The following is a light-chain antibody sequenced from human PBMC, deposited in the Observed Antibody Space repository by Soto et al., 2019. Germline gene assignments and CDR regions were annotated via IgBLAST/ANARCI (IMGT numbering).Light chain of an antibody. Sequence: DIPLTQSPSFLSASVGDRVTITCRASQGISRYLAWYQQKPGKAPKLLIYDASTLQSGVPSRFSGSGSGTEFTLTISTLQPEDFATSYCQQLNSYPPALSFGGGTKVEIK. CDR2: DAS. CDR3: QQLNSYPPALS. J-gene: IGKJ4*01. CDR1: QGISRY. V-gene: IGKV1-9*01.